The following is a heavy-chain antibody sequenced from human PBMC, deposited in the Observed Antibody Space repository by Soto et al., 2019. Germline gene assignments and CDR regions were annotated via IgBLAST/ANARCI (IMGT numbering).Heavy chain of an antibody. Sequence: GGSLRLSCAASGFSFNKYGMQWVRQAPGKGLEWVAYVSSDGSHQYYADSVKGRFTISRDNSKSTLFLQLDSLRVDDTAVYYWEKEWVIYPFARWPDNWGHGTLVTVSS. J-gene: IGHJ4*01. D-gene: IGHD3-16*01. CDR2: VSSDGSHQ. V-gene: IGHV3-30*18. CDR3: EKEWVIYPFARWPDN. CDR1: GFSFNKYG.